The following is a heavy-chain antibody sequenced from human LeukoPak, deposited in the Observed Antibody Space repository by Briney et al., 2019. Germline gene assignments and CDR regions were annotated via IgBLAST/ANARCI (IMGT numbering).Heavy chain of an antibody. Sequence: GGSLRLSCAASGFTFSNYWLNWVRQAPGKRLEWVATINQDGREKYYVDSVKGRFTISRDNAKDSLYLQMNSLRAEDTAVYYCARDEGTSGYDLLDYWGQGTLVTVSS. D-gene: IGHD5-12*01. CDR3: ARDEGTSGYDLLDY. CDR2: INQDGREK. CDR1: GFTFSNYW. J-gene: IGHJ4*01. V-gene: IGHV3-7*01.